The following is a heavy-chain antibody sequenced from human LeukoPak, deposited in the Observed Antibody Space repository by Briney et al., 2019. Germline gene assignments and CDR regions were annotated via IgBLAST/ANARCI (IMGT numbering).Heavy chain of an antibody. CDR2: IYHSGSP. J-gene: IGHJ4*02. D-gene: IGHD1-1*01. CDR1: GGSISSNNW. Sequence: SETLSLTCAVSGGSISSNNWWGWVRQPPGKGLEWIGEIYHSGSPNYNPSLKSRVTISVDKSKNHFSLNLSSVTAADTAVYFCARVNINNWHSCDYWGQGTLVTVSS. CDR3: ARVNINNWHSCDY. V-gene: IGHV4-4*02.